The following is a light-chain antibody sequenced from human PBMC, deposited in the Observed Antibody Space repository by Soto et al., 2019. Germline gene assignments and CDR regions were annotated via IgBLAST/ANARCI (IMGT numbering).Light chain of an antibody. CDR3: QQYNSWPPIT. V-gene: IGKV3-15*01. CDR1: ESVSSN. CDR2: RAS. Sequence: EVVMTQSPATLSVSPGERATRCCRASESVSSNLAWYQQRPGQAPRLVIYRASTRATGIPARFSGGGSGTEFNLTISSLQSEDFGVYYCQQYNSWPPITFGQGTRLEIK. J-gene: IGKJ5*01.